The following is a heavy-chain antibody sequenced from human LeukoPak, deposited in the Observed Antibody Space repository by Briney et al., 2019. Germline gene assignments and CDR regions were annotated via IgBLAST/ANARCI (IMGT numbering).Heavy chain of an antibody. CDR2: IKSKTDGGTR. V-gene: IGHV3-15*01. D-gene: IGHD2-2*01. Sequence: GGSLRLSCAASGFSFSNAWLSWVRQAPGKGLEWVGRIKSKTDGGTRDYVAPVKDRFTISRDDSKNTLYLQMNSLKAEDTAVYYCTTGRNIVVVPEYYYYMDVWGKGTTVTVSS. J-gene: IGHJ6*03. CDR3: TTGRNIVVVPEYYYYMDV. CDR1: GFSFSNAW.